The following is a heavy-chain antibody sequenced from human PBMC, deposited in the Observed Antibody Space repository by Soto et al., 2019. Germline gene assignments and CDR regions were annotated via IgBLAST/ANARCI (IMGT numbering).Heavy chain of an antibody. CDR3: TRDASRDSSARGWFDP. V-gene: IGHV4-34*10. J-gene: IGHJ5*02. Sequence: PSETLSLTCAVYGWSISGYYYCGMLQHPRKGLEWIAEINQSGSTSYNPSLKSRITIARDKPKTSPHLEMTSLRAENAAVYYCTRDASRDSSARGWFDPWGPGTLVTVSS. CDR1: GWSISGYY. D-gene: IGHD6-13*01. CDR2: INQSGST.